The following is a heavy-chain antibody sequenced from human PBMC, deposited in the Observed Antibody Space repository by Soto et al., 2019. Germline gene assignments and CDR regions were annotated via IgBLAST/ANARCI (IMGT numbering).Heavy chain of an antibody. Sequence: QVQLQESGPGLVKPSGTLSLTCAVSGDSISNDKWWSWVRQPPGKGLEWIGEIHHSGRTNYNPSLKSRVTILVQKSKNQVSLELSSMTAADTAVYYCARGGDRQFDYWGQGTLVTVSS. J-gene: IGHJ4*02. CDR2: IHHSGRT. V-gene: IGHV4-4*02. CDR3: ARGGDRQFDY. CDR1: GDSISNDKW. D-gene: IGHD2-21*02.